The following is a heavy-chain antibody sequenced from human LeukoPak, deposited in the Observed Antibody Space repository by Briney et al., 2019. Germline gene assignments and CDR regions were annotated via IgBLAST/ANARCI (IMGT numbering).Heavy chain of an antibody. CDR2: ISHDGSLK. V-gene: IGHV3-30*03. D-gene: IGHD2-15*01. CDR3: ARVRPNKYCSGGSCYQTGGMDV. Sequence: GGSLRLSCAASGFSFSNFGMHWVRQAPGKGLEWVAVISHDGSLKYYLDSVKGRFTISRDNSKNTLYLQMNSLRAEDTAVYYCARVRPNKYCSGGSCYQTGGMDVWGQGTTVTVSS. CDR1: GFSFSNFG. J-gene: IGHJ6*02.